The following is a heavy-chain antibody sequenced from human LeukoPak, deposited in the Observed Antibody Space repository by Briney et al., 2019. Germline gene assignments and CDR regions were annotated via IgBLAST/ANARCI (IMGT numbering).Heavy chain of an antibody. CDR1: GFTFSSYS. CDR2: ISSSSSTI. J-gene: IGHJ6*02. D-gene: IGHD6-19*01. V-gene: IGHV3-48*01. Sequence: GGSLRLSCAASGFTFSSYSMNWVRQAPGKGLEWVSYISSSSSTIYYADSVKGRFTISRDNAKNSLYLQMNSLRAEDTAVYYCARPLRYSSGLFYYGMDVWGQGTTVTVSS. CDR3: ARPLRYSSGLFYYGMDV.